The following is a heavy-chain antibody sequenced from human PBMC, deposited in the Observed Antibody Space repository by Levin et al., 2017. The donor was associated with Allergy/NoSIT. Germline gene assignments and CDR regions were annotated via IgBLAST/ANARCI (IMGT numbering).Heavy chain of an antibody. Sequence: GESLKISCAASGFTFSSYWMTWVRQAPGKGLEWVANIKQDGIEKYCVDSVKGRFTISRDNAKDSLYLQMNSLRDEDTAVYYCAREKGRDDSSPHDYGMDVWGQGTTVTVS. CDR1: GFTFSSYW. CDR3: AREKGRDDSSPHDYGMDV. D-gene: IGHD3-22*01. J-gene: IGHJ6*02. V-gene: IGHV3-7*01. CDR2: IKQDGIEK.